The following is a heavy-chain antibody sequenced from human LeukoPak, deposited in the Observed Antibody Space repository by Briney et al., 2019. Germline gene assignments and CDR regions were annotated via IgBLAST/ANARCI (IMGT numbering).Heavy chain of an antibody. D-gene: IGHD6-13*01. V-gene: IGHV1-2*02. CDR1: GYTFTGYY. CDR2: INPNSGGT. J-gene: IGHJ4*02. CDR3: ARDFGAAAATTTDLFDY. Sequence: ASVKVSCKASGYTFTGYYMHWVRQAPGQGLEWMGWINPNSGGTNYAQKFQGRVTMTRDTSISTAYMELSRLRSDDTAVYYCARDFGAAAATTTDLFDYWGQGTLVTVSS.